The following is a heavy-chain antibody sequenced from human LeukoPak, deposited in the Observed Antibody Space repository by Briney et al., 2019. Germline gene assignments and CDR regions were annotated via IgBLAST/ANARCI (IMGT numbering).Heavy chain of an antibody. CDR1: GGSISSSSYY. J-gene: IGHJ4*02. V-gene: IGHV4-39*01. D-gene: IGHD3-16*01. CDR2: IYYSGST. Sequence: PSETLSLTCTVSGGSISSSSYYWGWIRQPPGKGLEWIGSIYYSGSTYYNPSLKSRVTISVDTSKNQFSLNLSSVTAADTAVYYCARAVQLGISAYYFDYWGQGTLVTVSS. CDR3: ARAVQLGISAYYFDY.